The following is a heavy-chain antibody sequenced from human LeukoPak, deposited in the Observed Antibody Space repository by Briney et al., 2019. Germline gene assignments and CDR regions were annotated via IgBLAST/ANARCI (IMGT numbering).Heavy chain of an antibody. D-gene: IGHD2-15*01. CDR3: ARVHKEYCSAGSCPLGY. CDR2: MNPNTGNI. J-gene: IGHJ4*02. Sequence: ASVKVSCKASGYTFTSSDINWVRQATGQGLEWMGWMNPNTGNIGYAQKFQGRVTMTRNTSISTAYMELSSLRSEDTAVYYCARVHKEYCSAGSCPLGYWGQGTLVTVSA. CDR1: GYTFTSSD. V-gene: IGHV1-8*01.